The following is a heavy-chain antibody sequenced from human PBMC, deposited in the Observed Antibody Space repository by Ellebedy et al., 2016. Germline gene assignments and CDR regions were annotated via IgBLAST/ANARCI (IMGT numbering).Heavy chain of an antibody. V-gene: IGHV3-21*04. Sequence: GESLKISCAASGFTFSNFAMNWVRLAPGKGLEWVSSISRTGTYIYYAGSAKGRFTISRDNAKNSVYLQMNSLRPEDSAVYYCARRVGLDYWGQGTLVTVSS. J-gene: IGHJ4*02. CDR2: ISRTGTYI. D-gene: IGHD1-26*01. CDR3: ARRVGLDY. CDR1: GFTFSNFA.